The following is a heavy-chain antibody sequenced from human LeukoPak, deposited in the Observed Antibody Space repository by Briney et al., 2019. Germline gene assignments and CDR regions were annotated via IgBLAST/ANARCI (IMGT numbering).Heavy chain of an antibody. CDR1: GGSFSGYY. Sequence: SETLSLTCAVYGGSFSGYYWSWIRQPPGKGLEWIGEINHSGSTNYNPSLKSRVTISVDTSKNQFSLKLSSVTAADTVVYYCARGGGPLDAFDIWGQGTMVTVSS. CDR3: ARGGGPLDAFDI. J-gene: IGHJ3*02. CDR2: INHSGST. V-gene: IGHV4-34*01.